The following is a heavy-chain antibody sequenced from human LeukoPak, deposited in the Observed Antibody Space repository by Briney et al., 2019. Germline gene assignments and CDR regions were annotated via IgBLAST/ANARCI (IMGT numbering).Heavy chain of an antibody. CDR1: GDSINSFY. CDR2: IYTSGST. Sequence: PSETLSLTCTVPGDSINSFYWSSIRQPAGKGLGWIGRIYTSGSTNYSPSLKSRVTMSVDTSKNQFSLKLSSVTAADTAVYYCARGPYSYDSSGAFDIWGQGTMVTVSS. J-gene: IGHJ3*02. V-gene: IGHV4-4*07. D-gene: IGHD3-22*01. CDR3: ARGPYSYDSSGAFDI.